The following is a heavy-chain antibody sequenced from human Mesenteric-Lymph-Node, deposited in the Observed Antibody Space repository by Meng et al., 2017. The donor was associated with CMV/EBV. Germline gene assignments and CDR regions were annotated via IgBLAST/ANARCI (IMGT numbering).Heavy chain of an antibody. D-gene: IGHD3-3*01. CDR2: ISWNSGSI. V-gene: IGHV3-9*01. J-gene: IGHJ5*02. CDR3: AKDISPCITISTPWFDP. Sequence: SLKISCAASGFTFDDYAMHWVRQAPGKGLEWVSGISWNSGSIGYADSVKGRFTISRDNAKNSLYLQMNSLRAEDTALYYCAKDISPCITISTPWFDPWGQGTLVTVSS. CDR1: GFTFDDYA.